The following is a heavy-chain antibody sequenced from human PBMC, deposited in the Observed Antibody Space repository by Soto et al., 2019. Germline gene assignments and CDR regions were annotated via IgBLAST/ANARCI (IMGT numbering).Heavy chain of an antibody. V-gene: IGHV4-30-4*01. CDR1: GGSISSGDYY. J-gene: IGHJ5*02. D-gene: IGHD2-21*02. CDR2: IYYSGST. Sequence: ASETLSLTCTVSGGSISSGDYYWSWIRQPPGKGLEWIGYIYYSGSTYYNPSLKSRVTISVDTSKNQFSLKLSSVTAADTAVYYCAREAVVTPNWFDPWGQGTLVTVSS. CDR3: AREAVVTPNWFDP.